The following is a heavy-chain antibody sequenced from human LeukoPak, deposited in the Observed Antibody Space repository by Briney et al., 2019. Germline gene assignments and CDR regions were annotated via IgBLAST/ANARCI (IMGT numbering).Heavy chain of an antibody. CDR2: ISSSGSTI. Sequence: KPGGSLRLSCAASGFIFSDYYMSWIRQAPGKGLEWVSYISSSGSTIYYADSVKGRFTISRDNAKNSLHLQMNSLRAEDTAVYYCARDRVALGYGMDVWGQGTTVTVSS. J-gene: IGHJ6*02. CDR3: ARDRVALGYGMDV. V-gene: IGHV3-11*01. CDR1: GFIFSDYY. D-gene: IGHD2-15*01.